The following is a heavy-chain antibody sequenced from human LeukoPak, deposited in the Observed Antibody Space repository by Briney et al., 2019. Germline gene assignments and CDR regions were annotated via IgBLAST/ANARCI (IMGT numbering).Heavy chain of an antibody. CDR3: ARRSLAVADDY. CDR2: IYTSGST. J-gene: IGHJ4*02. D-gene: IGHD6-19*01. CDR1: GGSISSGSYY. V-gene: IGHV4-61*02. Sequence: SQTLSPTCTVSGGSISSGSYYWSWIRQPAGKGLEWIGRIYTSGSTNYNPSLKSRVTISVDTSKNQFSLKLSSVTAADTAVYYCARRSLAVADDYWGQGTLVIVSS.